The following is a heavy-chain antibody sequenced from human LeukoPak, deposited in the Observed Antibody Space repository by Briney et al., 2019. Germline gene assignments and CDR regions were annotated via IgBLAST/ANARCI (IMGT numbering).Heavy chain of an antibody. CDR3: ARGFHYSGIDYFDY. CDR2: MIPMLGTQ. Sequence: ASVKVSCKASGDIFSSYAINWVRQAPEQGLEWMGRMIPMLGTQKYAQNFQDRVTITADKATTTIFMELSSLRSEDTAVYFCARGFHYSGIDYFDYWGQGTLVTVSS. V-gene: IGHV1-69*04. D-gene: IGHD2-15*01. CDR1: GDIFSSYA. J-gene: IGHJ4*02.